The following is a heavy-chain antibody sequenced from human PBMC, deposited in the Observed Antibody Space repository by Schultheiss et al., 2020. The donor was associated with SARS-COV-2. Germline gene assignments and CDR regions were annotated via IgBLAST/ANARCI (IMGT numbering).Heavy chain of an antibody. Sequence: SETLSLTCTVSGGSVSNGNYYWSWIRQPPGKRLEWIGYIYYSGSTNYNPSLKSRVTISVDTSKNQFSLRLSSVTAADTAVYYCARSSGGSSSSPNYYYGMDVWGQGTTVTVSS. CDR2: IYYSGST. D-gene: IGHD6-6*01. CDR1: GGSVSNGNYY. J-gene: IGHJ6*02. V-gene: IGHV4-61*01. CDR3: ARSSGGSSSSPNYYYGMDV.